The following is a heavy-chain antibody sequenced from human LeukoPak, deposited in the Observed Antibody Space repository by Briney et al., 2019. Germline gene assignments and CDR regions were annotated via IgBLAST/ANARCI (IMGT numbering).Heavy chain of an antibody. CDR2: INPNSGGT. J-gene: IGHJ4*02. V-gene: IGHV1-2*02. CDR1: GYTFTGYY. D-gene: IGHD2-15*01. Sequence: ASVKVSCKASGYTFTGYYMHWVRQAPGQGLEWMGWINPNSGGTNYAQKFQGRVTMTRDTSISTAYMELSRLRSDDTAVYYYARAVVVAATQTFDYWGQGTLVTVSS. CDR3: ARAVVVAATQTFDY.